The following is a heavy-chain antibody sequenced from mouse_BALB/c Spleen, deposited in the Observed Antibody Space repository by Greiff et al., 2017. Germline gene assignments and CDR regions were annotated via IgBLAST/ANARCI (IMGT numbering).Heavy chain of an antibody. CDR2: INPSSGYT. CDR3: ARSGYRYEAWFAY. Sequence: VKLMESGAELARPGASVKMSCKASGYTFTSYTMHWVKQRPGQGLEWIGYINPSSGYTNYNQKFKDKATLTADKSSSTAYMQLSSLTSEDSAVYYCARSGYRYEAWFAYWGQGTLVTVSA. V-gene: IGHV1-4*01. D-gene: IGHD2-14*01. CDR1: GYTFTSYT. J-gene: IGHJ3*01.